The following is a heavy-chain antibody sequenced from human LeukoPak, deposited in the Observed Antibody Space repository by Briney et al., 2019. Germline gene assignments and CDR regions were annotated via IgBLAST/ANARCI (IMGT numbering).Heavy chain of an antibody. V-gene: IGHV4-59*11. J-gene: IGHJ3*02. CDR1: GDSLSSHH. D-gene: IGHD3-3*01. CDR2: IYYSGST. CDR3: ATGRITIFGVVTYDAFDI. Sequence: SETLSLTCDVSGDSLSSHHWNWIRQPPGRGREWIAYIYYSGSTNQNPSLKSRVTISLDTSKNQFSLNLSSVTAADTAVYYCATGRITIFGVVTYDAFDIWGQGTMVTVSS.